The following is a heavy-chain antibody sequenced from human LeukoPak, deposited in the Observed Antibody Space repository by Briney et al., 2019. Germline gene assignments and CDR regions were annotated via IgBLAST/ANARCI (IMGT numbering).Heavy chain of an antibody. Sequence: ASVKVSCKASGYIFTGYYMHWVRQAPGQGLEWMGWINPNSGDTNYAQKFQGRVTMTRDTSISTAYMELSRLRSDDTTVYYCARVRYRLAETYIDYWGQGTLVTVSS. D-gene: IGHD3-16*01. CDR3: ARVRYRLAETYIDY. V-gene: IGHV1-2*02. CDR1: GYIFTGYY. CDR2: INPNSGDT. J-gene: IGHJ4*02.